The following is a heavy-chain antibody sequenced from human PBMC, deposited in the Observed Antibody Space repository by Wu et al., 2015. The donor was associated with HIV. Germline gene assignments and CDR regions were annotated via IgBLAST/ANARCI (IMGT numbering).Heavy chain of an antibody. CDR3: ARGHLLRFLEWLYDAFDI. CDR1: GYTFTGYY. V-gene: IGHV1-2*02. Sequence: QVQLVQSGAEVKKPGASVKVSCKASGYTFTGYYMHWVRQAPGQGLEWMGWINPNSGGTNYAQKFQGRVTMTRDTSISTAYMELSRLRSDDTAVYYCARGHLLRFLEWLYDAFDIWGQGTMVTVSS. D-gene: IGHD3-3*01. CDR2: INPNSGGT. J-gene: IGHJ3*02.